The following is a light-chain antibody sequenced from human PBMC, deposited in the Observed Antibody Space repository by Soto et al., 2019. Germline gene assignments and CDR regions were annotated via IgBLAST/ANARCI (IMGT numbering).Light chain of an antibody. CDR2: GAS. J-gene: IGKJ1*01. Sequence: EIVLTQSPGTLSLSPGERATLSYRCSQSVSSSDLACYQQQPRPAPRLLIYGASTRATGIPARFSGSGSGTECTLTISSLEPEDIAVYYCQQRSNWPLTLGQGTKVDIK. V-gene: IGKV3D-20*02. CDR3: QQRSNWPLT. CDR1: QSVSSSD.